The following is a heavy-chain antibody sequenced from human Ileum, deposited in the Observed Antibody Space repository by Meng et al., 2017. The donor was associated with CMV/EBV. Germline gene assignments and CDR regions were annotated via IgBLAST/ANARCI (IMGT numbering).Heavy chain of an antibody. D-gene: IGHD4-11*01. CDR2: INWNSETI. CDR1: GFTFDDYA. V-gene: IGHV3-9*01. Sequence: SLRLSCSASGFTFDDYAMHWVRQLPGKGLQWVSGINWNSETIIYADSVKGRFTISRDNAKNSLYLEMNSLTVDDTAIYYCVKGQQWAFDSWGQGTLVTVSS. CDR3: VKGQQWAFDS. J-gene: IGHJ4*02.